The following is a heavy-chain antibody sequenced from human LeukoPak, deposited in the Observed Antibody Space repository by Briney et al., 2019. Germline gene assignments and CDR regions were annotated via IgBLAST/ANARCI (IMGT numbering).Heavy chain of an antibody. V-gene: IGHV3-30-3*01. Sequence: GGSLRLSCAASGFTFSSYAMHWVRQAPGKGLEWVAVISYDGSNKYYADSVKGRFTISRDNSKNTLYLQTNSLRAEDTAVYYCARGVSSTWSGIDYWGQGTLVTVSS. D-gene: IGHD6-13*01. CDR2: ISYDGSNK. J-gene: IGHJ4*02. CDR1: GFTFSSYA. CDR3: ARGVSSTWSGIDY.